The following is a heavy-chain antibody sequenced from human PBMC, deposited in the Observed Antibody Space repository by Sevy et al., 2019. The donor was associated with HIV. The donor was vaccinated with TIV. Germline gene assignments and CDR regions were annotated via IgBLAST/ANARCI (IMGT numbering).Heavy chain of an antibody. CDR1: GYTFTSYG. V-gene: IGHV1-18*01. CDR2: ISAYNGNT. Sequence: ASVKVSCKASGYTFTSYGISWVRQAPGQGLEWMGWISAYNGNTNYAQKLQGRVTMTTDKSTSTGYMELRSLRSDDTAVYYCARGYSSSWYHDWFDPWGQGTLVTVSS. D-gene: IGHD6-13*01. CDR3: ARGYSSSWYHDWFDP. J-gene: IGHJ5*02.